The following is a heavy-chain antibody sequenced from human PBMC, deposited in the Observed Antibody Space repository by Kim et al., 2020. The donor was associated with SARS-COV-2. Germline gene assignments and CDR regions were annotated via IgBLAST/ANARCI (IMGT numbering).Heavy chain of an antibody. D-gene: IGHD6-13*01. CDR2: IWYDGSNK. V-gene: IGHV3-33*01. Sequence: GGSLRLSCAASGFTFSSYGMHWVRQAPGKGLEWVAVIWYDGSNKYYADSVKGRFTISRDNSKNTLYLQMNSLRAEDTAVYYCARAYSSSWDFDYWGQGTLVTVSS. CDR3: ARAYSSSWDFDY. J-gene: IGHJ4*02. CDR1: GFTFSSYG.